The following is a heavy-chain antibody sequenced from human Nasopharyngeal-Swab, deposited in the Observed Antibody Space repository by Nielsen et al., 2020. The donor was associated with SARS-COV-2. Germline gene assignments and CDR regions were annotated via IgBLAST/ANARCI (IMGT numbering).Heavy chain of an antibody. Sequence: SETLSLTCTVSGGSISSGSYYWSWLRQPAGKGLEWIGRIYTSGSTNYNPSLKSRVTISVDTSKNQFSLKLSSVTAADTAVYYCASSGGCSSTSCSRYYYYYYMDVWGKGTTVTVSS. CDR1: GGSISSGSYY. V-gene: IGHV4-61*02. CDR2: IYTSGST. J-gene: IGHJ6*03. D-gene: IGHD2-2*01. CDR3: ASSGGCSSTSCSRYYYYYYMDV.